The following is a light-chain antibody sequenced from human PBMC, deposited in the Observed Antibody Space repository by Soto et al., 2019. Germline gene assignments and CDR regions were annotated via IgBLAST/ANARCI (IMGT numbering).Light chain of an antibody. Sequence: DIKMTQSPSTLSASVGDRVTITCRASQSISSWLAWYQQKPGKAPKLLIYKASSLESGVPSRFSGSGSGTEFTLTISSLQADDFATYYCQQYNRFPTFGQGTKVEIK. CDR3: QQYNRFPT. CDR1: QSISSW. CDR2: KAS. V-gene: IGKV1-5*03. J-gene: IGKJ1*01.